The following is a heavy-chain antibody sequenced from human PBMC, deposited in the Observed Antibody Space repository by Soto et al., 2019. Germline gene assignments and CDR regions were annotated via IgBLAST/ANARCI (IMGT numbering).Heavy chain of an antibody. CDR3: ARAYSGRLPRRADYYFAMDV. CDR2: IGAADDP. D-gene: IGHD2-15*01. V-gene: IGHV3-13*05. J-gene: IGHJ6*02. CDR1: GFTFSAYD. Sequence: GGSLRLSCAASGFTFSAYDMHWVRQTTGKGLEWVSAIGAADDPYYLGSVKGRFTISRENAKNSLYLQMNSLRAEDTAVYYCARAYSGRLPRRADYYFAMDVWGQGTTVTVSS.